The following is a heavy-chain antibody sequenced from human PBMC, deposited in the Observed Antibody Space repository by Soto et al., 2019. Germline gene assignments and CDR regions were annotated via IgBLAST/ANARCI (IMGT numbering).Heavy chain of an antibody. CDR3: ARAYSGRLPRRADYYFAMDV. CDR2: IGAADDP. D-gene: IGHD2-15*01. V-gene: IGHV3-13*05. J-gene: IGHJ6*02. CDR1: GFTFSAYD. Sequence: GGSLRLSCAASGFTFSAYDMHWVRQTTGKGLEWVSAIGAADDPYYLGSVKGRFTISRENAKNSLYLQMNSLRAEDTAVYYCARAYSGRLPRRADYYFAMDVWGQGTTVTVSS.